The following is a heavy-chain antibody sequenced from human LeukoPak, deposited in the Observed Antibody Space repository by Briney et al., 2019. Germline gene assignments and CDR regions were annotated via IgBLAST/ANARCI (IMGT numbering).Heavy chain of an antibody. Sequence: GGSLRLSCAASGFTVSSNYMSWVRQAPGKGLEWVSVIYSGGSTYYADSVKGRFTISRDNSKNTLYLQMNSLRAEDTAVYYCAKADYDSSGYFEDYWGQGTLVTVSS. CDR3: AKADYDSSGYFEDY. V-gene: IGHV3-66*01. D-gene: IGHD3-22*01. J-gene: IGHJ4*02. CDR1: GFTVSSNY. CDR2: IYSGGST.